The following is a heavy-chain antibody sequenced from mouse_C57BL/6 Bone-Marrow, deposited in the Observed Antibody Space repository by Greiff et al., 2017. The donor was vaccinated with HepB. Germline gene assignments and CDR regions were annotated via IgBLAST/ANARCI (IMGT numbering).Heavy chain of an antibody. D-gene: IGHD2-4*01. CDR2: INPGSGST. CDR1: GYAFTNYL. V-gene: IGHV1-54*01. CDR3: ARGQEIYYDYQYYAMDY. Sequence: QVQLQQSGAELVRPGTSVKVSCKASGYAFTNYLIEWVKQRPGQGLEWIGVINPGSGSTNYNEKFKGKATLTADKSSSTAYMQLSSLTSEDSAVYFCARGQEIYYDYQYYAMDYWGQGTSVTVSS. J-gene: IGHJ4*01.